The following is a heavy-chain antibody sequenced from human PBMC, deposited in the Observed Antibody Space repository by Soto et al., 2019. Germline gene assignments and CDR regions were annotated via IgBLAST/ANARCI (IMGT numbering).Heavy chain of an antibody. V-gene: IGHV4-59*01. J-gene: IGHJ4*02. CDR2: VYYTGST. D-gene: IGHD6-19*01. Sequence: PSETLSLTCSVSGGSISVSYWSWMRQAPGKGLEWLGYVYYTGSTNYSPSLRSRVSISVDTSKNEFSLRLSSVTAADTAVYFWARSVAVPGAHIDYWGQGTQVTVSS. CDR3: ARSVAVPGAHIDY. CDR1: GGSISVSY.